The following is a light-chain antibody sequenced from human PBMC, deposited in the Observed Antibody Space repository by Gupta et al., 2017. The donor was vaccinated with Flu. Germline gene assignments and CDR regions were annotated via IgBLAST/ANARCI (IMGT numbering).Light chain of an antibody. CDR2: RVS. CDR3: MQGTYWPT. Sequence: DVVMTQSPLSLPVTLGQPASISCRSSQSLVHRNGNTYLTWFQQRPGQSPRRLIYRVSKRDSGVPDRFSDSGSGTDFTLEISRVEAEDVGVYYCMQGTYWPTFGQGTKVEIK. J-gene: IGKJ1*01. CDR1: QSLVHRNGNTY. V-gene: IGKV2-30*02.